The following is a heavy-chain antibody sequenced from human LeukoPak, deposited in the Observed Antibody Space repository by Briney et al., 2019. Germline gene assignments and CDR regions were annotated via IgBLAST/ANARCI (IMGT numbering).Heavy chain of an antibody. CDR1: GVSFSGYY. V-gene: IGHV4-34*01. CDR3: AAAVNYYDSSGYYTRFDY. Sequence: SETLSLTCAVYGVSFSGYYWSWIRQPPGKGLEWIGEVNHSGSTNYNPSLKSRVTISVDTSKNQFSLKLSSVTAADTAVYYCAAAVNYYDSSGYYTRFDYWGQGTLVTVSS. D-gene: IGHD3-22*01. CDR2: VNHSGST. J-gene: IGHJ4*02.